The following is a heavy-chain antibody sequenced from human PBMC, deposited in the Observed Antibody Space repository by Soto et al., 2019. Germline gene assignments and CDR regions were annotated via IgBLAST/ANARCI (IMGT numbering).Heavy chain of an antibody. V-gene: IGHV4-59*08. CDR2: IYYSGST. D-gene: IGHD1-26*01. CDR1: GGSISSYY. J-gene: IGHJ6*03. Sequence: PSETLSLTCTVSGGSISSYYWSWIRQPPGKGLEWIGYIYYSGSTNYNPSLKSRVTISVDTSKNQFSLKLSSVTAADTAVYYCARHLGARRPYYYYYMDVWGKGTTVTVSS. CDR3: ARHLGARRPYYYYYMDV.